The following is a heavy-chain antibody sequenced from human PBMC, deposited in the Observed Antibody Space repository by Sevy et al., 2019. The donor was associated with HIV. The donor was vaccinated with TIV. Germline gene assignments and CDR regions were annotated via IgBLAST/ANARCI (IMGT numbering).Heavy chain of an antibody. Sequence: SETLSLTCAVYGGSLSGYYWSWIRQPPGKGLEWVGEINHSGSTNYNPSLKSRVTMSVDTSNNQFSLKLSSVTAADTAVYYCARHCSSSSCSHAFDIWGQGTMVTVSS. J-gene: IGHJ3*02. CDR2: INHSGST. CDR1: GGSLSGYY. D-gene: IGHD2-2*01. V-gene: IGHV4-34*01. CDR3: ARHCSSSSCSHAFDI.